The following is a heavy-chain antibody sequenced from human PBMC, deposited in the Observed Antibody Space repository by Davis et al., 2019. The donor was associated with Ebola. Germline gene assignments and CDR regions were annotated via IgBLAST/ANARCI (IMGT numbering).Heavy chain of an antibody. D-gene: IGHD5-24*01. Sequence: GGSLRLSCTASGFTFGDYAMHWVRQAPGKGLEWVSGISWNSGSRGYADSVKGRFTISRDNAKNFLYLQMNSLRAEDTAVYYCARRLGYNDYWGQGTLVTVSS. CDR1: GFTFGDYA. J-gene: IGHJ4*02. V-gene: IGHV3-9*01. CDR3: ARRLGYNDY. CDR2: ISWNSGSR.